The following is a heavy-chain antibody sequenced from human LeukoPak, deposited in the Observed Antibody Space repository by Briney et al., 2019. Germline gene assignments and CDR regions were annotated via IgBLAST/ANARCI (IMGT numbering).Heavy chain of an antibody. Sequence: GGSLRLSCAASGFTFSSYWMSWVRQAPGKGLEWVANIKQDGSEKYYVDSVKGRFTISRDNAKNSLYLQMNSLRAEDTAVYYCARDSGRGYIYGYTDYWGQGTLVTVSS. CDR2: IKQDGSEK. V-gene: IGHV3-7*01. CDR3: ARDSGRGYIYGYTDY. D-gene: IGHD5-18*01. CDR1: GFTFSSYW. J-gene: IGHJ4*02.